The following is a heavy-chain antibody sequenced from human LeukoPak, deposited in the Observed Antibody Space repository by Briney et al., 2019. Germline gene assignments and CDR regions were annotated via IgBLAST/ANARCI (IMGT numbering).Heavy chain of an antibody. V-gene: IGHV1-18*01. J-gene: IGHJ6*02. Sequence: GASVKVSCKSSGYTFTSYGISWVRQAPGQGLGWMGWISAYNGNTNYAQKLQGRVTMTTDTSTSTAYMELRSLRPDDTAVYYCATDPAAGYYYGMDVWGQGTTVTVSS. CDR3: ATDPAAGYYYGMDV. CDR1: GYTFTSYG. CDR2: ISAYNGNT. D-gene: IGHD2-2*01.